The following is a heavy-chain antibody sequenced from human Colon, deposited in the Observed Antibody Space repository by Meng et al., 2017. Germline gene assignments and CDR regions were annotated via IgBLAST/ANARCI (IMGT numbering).Heavy chain of an antibody. Sequence: QVPLPGSGPGLVKPSGTLSLPCAVSGGSISSTNWWSWIRQPPGKGLEWIGEISQSGSSNYNPSLKSRVTMSLDKFKNHFFLNLSSVSAADTAVYYCAREDGSIGFTPAGQWGQGTLVTVSS. CDR1: GGSISSTNW. J-gene: IGHJ1*01. CDR3: AREDGSIGFTPAGQ. D-gene: IGHD1-26*01. CDR2: ISQSGSS. V-gene: IGHV4-4*02.